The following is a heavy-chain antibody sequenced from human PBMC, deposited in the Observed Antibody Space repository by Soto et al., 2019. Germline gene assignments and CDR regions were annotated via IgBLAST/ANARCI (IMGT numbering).Heavy chain of an antibody. Sequence: TETLSLTCNVSGGYVSSSSYYWGWIRQPPGKGLEWIGSIYYSGSTYYNPSLKSRVTISVDTSKNQFSLKLSSVTAADTAVYYCASQAMVRGVITRLDYWGQGTLVTVS. D-gene: IGHD3-10*01. J-gene: IGHJ4*02. CDR3: ASQAMVRGVITRLDY. V-gene: IGHV4-39*01. CDR2: IYYSGST. CDR1: GGYVSSSSYY.